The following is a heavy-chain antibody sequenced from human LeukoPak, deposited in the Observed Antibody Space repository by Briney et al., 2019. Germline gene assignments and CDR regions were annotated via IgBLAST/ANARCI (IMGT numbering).Heavy chain of an antibody. CDR1: GFTFSSYA. CDR3: AKFQANYYDSSGYGFFDY. CDR2: ISGSGGST. V-gene: IGHV3-23*01. Sequence: GGSLRLSCAASGFTFSSYAMSWVRQAPGKGLEWVSAISGSGGSTYYADSVKGRFTISRDNSKNTLYLQMNSLRAEDTAVYYCAKFQANYYDSSGYGFFDYWGQGTLVTVSS. J-gene: IGHJ4*02. D-gene: IGHD3-22*01.